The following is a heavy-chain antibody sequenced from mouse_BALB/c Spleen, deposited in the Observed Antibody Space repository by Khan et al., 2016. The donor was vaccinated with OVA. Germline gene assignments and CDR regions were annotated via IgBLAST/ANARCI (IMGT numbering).Heavy chain of an antibody. J-gene: IGHJ4*01. CDR3: ASGNYYGYAMDY. CDR2: ISYSGST. Sequence: EVQLVESGPGLVKPSQSLSLTCTVSGYSITSNYAWNWIRQLPGNKLEWMGYISYSGSTSYNPSLKSRISITRDTSKNQFFLQLNSVTTEDAATYCCASGNYYGYAMDYWGQGTSVTVSS. CDR1: GYSITSNYA. V-gene: IGHV3-2*02. D-gene: IGHD1-1*01.